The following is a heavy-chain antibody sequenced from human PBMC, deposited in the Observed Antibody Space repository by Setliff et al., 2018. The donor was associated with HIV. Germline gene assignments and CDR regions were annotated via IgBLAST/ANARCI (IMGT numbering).Heavy chain of an antibody. Sequence: SETLSLTCTVSGDSISSGSYYWSWIRQPAGKGLEWIGHIYTSGSTNYNPSLKSRVTISVDTSKNQFSLKLSSVTAADTAVYYCARELTALYYDSLNWFDPWGQGTLVTVSS. V-gene: IGHV4-61*09. D-gene: IGHD3-3*01. CDR1: GDSISSGSYY. CDR2: IYTSGST. J-gene: IGHJ5*02. CDR3: ARELTALYYDSLNWFDP.